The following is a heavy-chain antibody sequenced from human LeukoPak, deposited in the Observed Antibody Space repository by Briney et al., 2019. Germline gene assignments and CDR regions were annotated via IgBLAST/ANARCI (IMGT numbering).Heavy chain of an antibody. Sequence: ASVKVSCKASGYTFTSYGISRVRQAPGQGLEWMGWISAYNGNTNYAQKFQGRVTMTRDTSISTAYMELSRLRSDDTAVYYCARDNKAAAGGGLHYWGQGTLVTVSS. J-gene: IGHJ4*02. CDR3: ARDNKAAAGGGLHY. V-gene: IGHV1-18*01. CDR2: ISAYNGNT. CDR1: GYTFTSYG. D-gene: IGHD6-13*01.